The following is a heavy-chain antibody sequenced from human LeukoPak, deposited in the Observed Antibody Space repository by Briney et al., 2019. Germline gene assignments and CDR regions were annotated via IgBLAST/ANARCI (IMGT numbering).Heavy chain of an antibody. D-gene: IGHD1-26*01. CDR1: SYSISSGSY. J-gene: IGHJ4*02. CDR2: MFHSGRT. CDR3: ARGGPWELSHRDYFDY. Sequence: SETLSLTCTVSSYSISSGSYWGWIRQPPGKGLEWIGSMFHSGRTFYNPSLKSRVTISVDTSNNQFSLRLTSVTAADTAVYYCARGGPWELSHRDYFDYWGQGTLVTVSS. V-gene: IGHV4-38-2*02.